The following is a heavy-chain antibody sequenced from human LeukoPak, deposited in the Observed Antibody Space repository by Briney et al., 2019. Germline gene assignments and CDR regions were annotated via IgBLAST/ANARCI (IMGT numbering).Heavy chain of an antibody. J-gene: IGHJ4*02. CDR2: IYTSGST. CDR1: GGSISSYY. D-gene: IGHD1-26*01. V-gene: IGHV4-4*07. CDR3: ARGGLVGGVLFDY. Sequence: SQTLSLTCSVSGGSISSYYWSWIRQPAGKGPGWIGRIYTSGSTNYHPTLKSRVTMSVDTSKNQFSLELSSVTAADTAMYYCARGGLVGGVLFDYWGQGTLVTVSS.